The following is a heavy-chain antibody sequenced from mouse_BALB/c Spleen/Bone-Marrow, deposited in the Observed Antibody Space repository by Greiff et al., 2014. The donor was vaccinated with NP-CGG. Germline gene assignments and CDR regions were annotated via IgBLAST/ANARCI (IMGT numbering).Heavy chain of an antibody. V-gene: IGHV5-17*02. D-gene: IGHD2-3*01. J-gene: IGHJ3*01. CDR2: ISSGSSTI. CDR1: GFTLSSFG. CDR3: ARGFYDGYYRFAY. Sequence: EVQVVESGGGLVQPGGSRKLSCAASGFTLSSFGMHWVRQAPEKGLEWVAYISSGSSTIYYADTVKGRFTISRDNPKNTLFLQMTSLRSEDTAMYYCARGFYDGYYRFAYWGQGTLVTVSA.